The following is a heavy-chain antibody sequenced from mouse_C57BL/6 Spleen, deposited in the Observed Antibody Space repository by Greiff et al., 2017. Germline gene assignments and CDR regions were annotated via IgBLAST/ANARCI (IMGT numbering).Heavy chain of an antibody. D-gene: IGHD1-1*01. Sequence: VQLKESGGDLVKPGGSLKLSCAASGFTFSSYGMSWVRQTPDKRLEWVATISSGGSYTYYPDSVKGRFTISRDNAKNTLYLQMSSLKSEDTAMYYCARGNYGSSYHWYFDVWGTGTTVTVSS. V-gene: IGHV5-6*01. CDR2: ISSGGSYT. CDR3: ARGNYGSSYHWYFDV. CDR1: GFTFSSYG. J-gene: IGHJ1*03.